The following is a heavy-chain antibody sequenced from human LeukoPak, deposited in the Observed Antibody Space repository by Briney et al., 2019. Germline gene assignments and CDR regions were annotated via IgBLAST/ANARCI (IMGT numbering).Heavy chain of an antibody. CDR2: IKQDGSEK. J-gene: IGHJ4*02. CDR1: GFTFSSYW. D-gene: IGHD5-18*01. V-gene: IGHV3-7*01. Sequence: GGSLRLSCAASGFTFSSYWMSWVRQAPGKGLEWVANIKQDGSEKYYVDSVGGRFTISRDNAKNSLYLQMNSLRAEDTAVYYCARDPWIQLWLPLDYWGQGTLVTVSS. CDR3: ARDPWIQLWLPLDY.